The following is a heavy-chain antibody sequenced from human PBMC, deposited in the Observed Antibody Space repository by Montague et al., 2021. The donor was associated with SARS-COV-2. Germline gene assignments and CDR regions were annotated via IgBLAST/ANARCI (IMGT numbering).Heavy chain of an antibody. CDR2: INSGGSST. CDR3: ARSIGDFWSGYEDYYSAMGV. V-gene: IGHV3-74*01. J-gene: IGHJ6*02. CDR1: GFTFRSYW. D-gene: IGHD3-3*01. Sequence: SLRLSCAASGFTFRSYWMHWVRQAPGKGLVWVSRINSGGSSTGYADSVKGRFTISRDKAKNTLYLQMNSLRAEDTAVYYCARSIGDFWSGYEDYYSAMGVWCQGTTVSVSS.